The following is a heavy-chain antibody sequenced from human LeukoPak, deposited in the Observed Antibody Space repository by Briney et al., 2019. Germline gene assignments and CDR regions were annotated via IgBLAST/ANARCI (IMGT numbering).Heavy chain of an antibody. CDR1: GGTFSSYA. CDR3: AKDRLLVLRYFDWLLYAPMDV. CDR2: ISGSGGST. J-gene: IGHJ6*04. Sequence: ASVKVSCKASGGTFSSYAISWVRQAPGKGLEWVSAISGSGGSTYYADSVKGRFTISRDNSKNTLYLQMNSLRAEDTAVYYCAKDRLLVLRYFDWLLYAPMDVWGKGTTVTISS. D-gene: IGHD3-9*01. V-gene: IGHV3-23*01.